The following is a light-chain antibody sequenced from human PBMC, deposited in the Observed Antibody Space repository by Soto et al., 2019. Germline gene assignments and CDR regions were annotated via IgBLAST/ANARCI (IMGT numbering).Light chain of an antibody. CDR2: VAS. J-gene: IGKJ1*01. Sequence: DIQMTQSPSSLSASVGDRVTITCRATQGSSNYLSWYQQQPGQVPKLLIYVASTLQSGVPSRFSGSGYGTDFTLTISSLQPEDVATDYCQRYNSAPWTFGQGTKVEIK. CDR1: QGSSNY. V-gene: IGKV1-27*01. CDR3: QRYNSAPWT.